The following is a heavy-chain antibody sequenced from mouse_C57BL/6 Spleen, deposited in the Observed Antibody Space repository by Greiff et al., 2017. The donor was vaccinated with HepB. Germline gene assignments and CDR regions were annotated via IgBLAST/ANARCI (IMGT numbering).Heavy chain of an antibody. D-gene: IGHD1-1*01. V-gene: IGHV1-64*01. J-gene: IGHJ1*03. CDR2: IHPNSGST. CDR3: GRLSYGRSPGYVGD. CDR1: GYTFTSYW. Sequence: QVQLKQPGAELVKPGASVKLSCKASGYTFTSYWMHWVKQRPGQGLEWIGMIHPNSGSTNYNEKFKSKATLTVDKSSSTAYMQLSSLTSEDTAVYYCGRLSYGRSPGYVGDRGTMATV.